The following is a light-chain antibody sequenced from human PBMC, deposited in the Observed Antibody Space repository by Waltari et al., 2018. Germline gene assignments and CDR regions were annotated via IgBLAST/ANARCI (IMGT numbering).Light chain of an antibody. CDR2: TTS. J-gene: IGKJ2*01. CDR3: QKYGGSPPYT. Sequence: ETVLTQSPGTLSLSPGERATLSCRASQSVSSSHLAWYQQKPGQAPRVLIYTTSNRATGNPDRFSGSGSGTDFTLTISRLEAEDFAVYYCQKYGGSPPYTFGLGTKLEIK. V-gene: IGKV3-20*01. CDR1: QSVSSSH.